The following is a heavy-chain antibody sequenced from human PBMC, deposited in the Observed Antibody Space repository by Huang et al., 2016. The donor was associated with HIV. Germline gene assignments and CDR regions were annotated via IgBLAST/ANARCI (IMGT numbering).Heavy chain of an antibody. J-gene: IGHJ4*02. CDR2: ISAYNGHT. CDR3: ARDRGAVAGTSPGY. V-gene: IGHV1-18*01. Sequence: QVQLVQSGAEVKKPGASVKVSCKASGYTFTSYGISWLRQAPGQGLEWSGWISAYNGHTKAAQKLQGRVTMTTETSTSTAYMELRSLRSDDTAVYYCARDRGAVAGTSPGYWGQGTLVTVSS. CDR1: GYTFTSYG. D-gene: IGHD6-19*01.